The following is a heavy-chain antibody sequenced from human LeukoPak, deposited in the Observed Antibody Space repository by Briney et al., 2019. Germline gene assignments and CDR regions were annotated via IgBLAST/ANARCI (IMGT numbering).Heavy chain of an antibody. CDR3: ASFRITVAGRTGLDY. V-gene: IGHV3-7*01. CDR1: GFTFSNYW. Sequence: GGTLRLSCAASGFTFSNYWMSWVRQAPGKGLEWVANIKQDGSEKYYVDSVKGRFTISRDNAKNSLYLQMNSLRAEDTAVYYCASFRITVAGRTGLDYWGQGTLVTVSS. J-gene: IGHJ4*02. CDR2: IKQDGSEK. D-gene: IGHD6-19*01.